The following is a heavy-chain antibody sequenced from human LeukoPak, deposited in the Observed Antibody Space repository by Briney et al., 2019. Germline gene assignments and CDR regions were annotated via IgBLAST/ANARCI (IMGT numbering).Heavy chain of an antibody. V-gene: IGHV3-9*01. CDR1: GFNFHDYA. CDR3: ARSFTVRITMIAAPFDH. Sequence: PGRSLRLSCAASGFNFHDYALHWVRQAPGKGLEWVSGINWNTDDIGYADSVKGRFTISRDNAKNSVYLQMNNLRAEDTALYYCARSFTVRITMIAAPFDHWGQGSLVTVSS. J-gene: IGHJ4*02. D-gene: IGHD3-22*01. CDR2: INWNTDDI.